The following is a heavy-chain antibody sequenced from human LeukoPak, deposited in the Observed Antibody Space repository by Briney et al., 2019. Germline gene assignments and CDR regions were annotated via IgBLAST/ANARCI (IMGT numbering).Heavy chain of an antibody. CDR2: INPDSGFT. J-gene: IGHJ4*02. CDR3: APTAEAYTSWWKV. CDR1: GYKFTDDY. V-gene: IGHV1-2*02. Sequence: PGASVKVSCKASGYKFTDDYMHWVRQAPGQGLEVMGWINPDSGFTNYAQKFKGRVTMTRDTSISTAYLEVRSLTSDDTAVYYCAPTAEAYTSWWKVWGQGTLVTVPS. D-gene: IGHD3-16*01.